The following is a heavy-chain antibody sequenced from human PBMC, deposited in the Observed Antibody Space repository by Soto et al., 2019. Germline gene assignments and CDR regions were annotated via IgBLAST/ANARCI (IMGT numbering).Heavy chain of an antibody. CDR3: AGRGSSGYYDYYYYGMDV. V-gene: IGHV4-59*08. CDR2: IYYSGST. D-gene: IGHD3-22*01. Sequence: QVQLQESGPGLVKPSETLSLTCTVSGGSISSYYWSWIRQPPGKGLEWIGYIYYSGSTNYNPSLKSAVTISVDTSKNQFSLKLSSVTAADTAVYYCAGRGSSGYYDYYYYGMDVWGQGTTVTVSS. CDR1: GGSISSYY. J-gene: IGHJ6*02.